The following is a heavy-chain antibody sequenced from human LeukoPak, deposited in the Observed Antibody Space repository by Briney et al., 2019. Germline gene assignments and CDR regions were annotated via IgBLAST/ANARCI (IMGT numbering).Heavy chain of an antibody. CDR1: GGSFSGYY. J-gene: IGHJ5*02. V-gene: IGHV4-34*01. Sequence: PSETLSLTCAVYGGSFSGYYWSWIRQPPGKGLEWIGEINHSGSTNYNPSLKSRVTISVDTSKNQFSLKLSSVTAADTAVYYCVRVGDSGYDYRGWIDPWGQGTLVTVSS. D-gene: IGHD5-12*01. CDR3: VRVGDSGYDYRGWIDP. CDR2: INHSGST.